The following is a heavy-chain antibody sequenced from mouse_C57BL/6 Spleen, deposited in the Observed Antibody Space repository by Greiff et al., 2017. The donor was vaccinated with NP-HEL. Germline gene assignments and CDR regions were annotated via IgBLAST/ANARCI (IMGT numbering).Heavy chain of an antibody. CDR2: IHPNSGST. Sequence: QVQLQQPGAELVKPGASVKLSCKASGYTFTSYWMHWVKQRPGQGLEWIGMIHPNSGSTNYNEKFKSKATLTVDKSSSTAYMQLSSLTSEDSAVYYCAREGVRQGAWFAYWGQGTLVTVSA. D-gene: IGHD2-14*01. CDR3: AREGVRQGAWFAY. J-gene: IGHJ3*01. CDR1: GYTFTSYW. V-gene: IGHV1-64*01.